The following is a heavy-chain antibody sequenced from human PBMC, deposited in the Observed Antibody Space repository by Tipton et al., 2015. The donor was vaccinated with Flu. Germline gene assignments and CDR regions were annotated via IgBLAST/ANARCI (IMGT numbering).Heavy chain of an antibody. CDR1: GESITSTSYY. CDR3: ARDTSLIPGALVY. D-gene: IGHD2-2*01. Sequence: TLSLTCIVSGESITSTSYYYNWIRQPPGKGLEWIGHIYYSGSTNYSPSLKSRVTMSLDTSKNQFSLKLSSVTAADTAVYYCARDTSLIPGALVYWGQGTLVTVTS. J-gene: IGHJ4*02. CDR2: IYYSGST. V-gene: IGHV4-61*01.